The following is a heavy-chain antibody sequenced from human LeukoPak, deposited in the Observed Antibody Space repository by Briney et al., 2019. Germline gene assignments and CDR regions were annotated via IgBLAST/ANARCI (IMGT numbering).Heavy chain of an antibody. CDR3: HPLAYVSN. CDR2: IKNDGSTT. CDR1: GFSFSSRW. V-gene: IGHV3-74*01. D-gene: IGHD3-22*01. Sequence: GGSLRLSCAASGFSFSSRWMHWVRQAPGKGLVWVALIKNDGSTTNYADSVKGRFTASRDDAKNSVYLQMSSLRAEDTAVYYCHPLAYVSNWGQGTLVTVSS. J-gene: IGHJ4*02.